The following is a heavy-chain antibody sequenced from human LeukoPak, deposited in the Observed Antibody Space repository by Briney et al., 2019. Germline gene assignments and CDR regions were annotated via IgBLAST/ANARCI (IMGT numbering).Heavy chain of an antibody. CDR3: AKSRTGVGMATGGLFDY. V-gene: IGHV3-23*01. Sequence: PGGSLRLSCAASGFTVSTNYMSWVRQAPGKGLEWVSAISGSGGSTYYADSVKGRFTISRDNSKNTLYLQMNSLRAEDTAVYYCAKSRTGVGMATGGLFDYWGQGTLVTVSS. J-gene: IGHJ4*02. D-gene: IGHD5-24*01. CDR1: GFTVSTNY. CDR2: ISGSGGST.